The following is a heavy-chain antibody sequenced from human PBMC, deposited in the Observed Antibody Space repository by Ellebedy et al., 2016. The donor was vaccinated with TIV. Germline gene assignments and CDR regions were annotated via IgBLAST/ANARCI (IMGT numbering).Heavy chain of an antibody. CDR1: GFTFSNRW. J-gene: IGHJ4*02. V-gene: IGHV3-7*03. CDR3: AIGLGSYPH. D-gene: IGHD1-26*01. Sequence: GESLKISXVASGFTFSNRWMTWVRQAPGKGLEWVAAIKPDGSETFYVDSVRGRLTISRDNAKNSLYLQMNSLRDEDTAVYYCAIGLGSYPHWGQGTLVTVSS. CDR2: IKPDGSET.